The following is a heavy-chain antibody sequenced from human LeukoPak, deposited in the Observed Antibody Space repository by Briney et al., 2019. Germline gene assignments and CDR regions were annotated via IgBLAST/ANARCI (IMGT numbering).Heavy chain of an antibody. Sequence: GGSLRLSCAASGFTFSSYWMHWVRQAPGKGLVWVSRINSDGSSTGYADSVKGRFTISRDNAKNTLYLQMNSLRAEDTAVYYCARGLGYCSGGSCASIDYWGQGTLVTVSS. D-gene: IGHD2-15*01. V-gene: IGHV3-74*01. J-gene: IGHJ4*02. CDR2: INSDGSST. CDR3: ARGLGYCSGGSCASIDY. CDR1: GFTFSSYW.